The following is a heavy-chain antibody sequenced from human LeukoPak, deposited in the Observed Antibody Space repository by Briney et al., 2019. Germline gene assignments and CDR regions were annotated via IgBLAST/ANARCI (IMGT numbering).Heavy chain of an antibody. Sequence: GGSLRLSCAASGFTVSSNYMSWVRQAPGKGLEGVAVIYSGGSTYYADSVKGRFTISRDNSKNTLYLQMNSLRAEDTAVYYCARGPGYYDILTGYSPIGYFDYWGQGTLVTVSS. V-gene: IGHV3-66*01. CDR3: ARGPGYYDILTGYSPIGYFDY. CDR2: IYSGGST. CDR1: GFTVSSNY. J-gene: IGHJ4*02. D-gene: IGHD3-9*01.